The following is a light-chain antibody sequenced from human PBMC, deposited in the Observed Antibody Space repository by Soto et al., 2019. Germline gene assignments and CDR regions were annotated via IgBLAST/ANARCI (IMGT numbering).Light chain of an antibody. CDR3: QQRSNWPPYT. CDR2: DAS. V-gene: IGKV3-11*01. Sequence: EIVLTQSPATLSLSPGERATLSCRASQSVSSYLAWYQQKPGQAPRLLIYDASNRATGIPARFSGRGSGTDLTLTITSLEPADFEVYYCQQRSNWPPYTFGQGTKLEI. CDR1: QSVSSY. J-gene: IGKJ2*01.